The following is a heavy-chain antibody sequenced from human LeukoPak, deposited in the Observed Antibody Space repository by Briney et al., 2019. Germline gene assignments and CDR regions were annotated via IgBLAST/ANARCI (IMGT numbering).Heavy chain of an antibody. CDR1: GGSISSSSYY. CDR3: ARQVDDFWSGSPYYFDY. V-gene: IGHV4-39*01. J-gene: IGHJ4*02. Sequence: SETLSLTCTVSGGSISSSSYYWGWIRQPPGKGLEWIGSIYYSGSTYYNPSLKSRVTISVDTSKNQFSLKLSSVTAADTAVYYCARQVDDFWSGSPYYFDYWGQGTLVTVSS. D-gene: IGHD3-3*01. CDR2: IYYSGST.